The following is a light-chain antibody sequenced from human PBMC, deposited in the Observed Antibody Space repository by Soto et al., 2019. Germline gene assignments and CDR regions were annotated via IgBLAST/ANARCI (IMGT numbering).Light chain of an antibody. V-gene: IGLV2-14*01. J-gene: IGLJ1*01. CDR2: DVS. CDR3: SSYTSSSLGV. CDR1: SSDVGGYNY. Sequence: QSALTQPASVSGSPGQSITISCTGTSSDVGGYNYVSWYQQHPGKAPKLMIYDVSNRPSGVSYRFSCSKSGNTASPTISGLQAEDEAYYYCSSYTSSSLGVFGTGTKLTVL.